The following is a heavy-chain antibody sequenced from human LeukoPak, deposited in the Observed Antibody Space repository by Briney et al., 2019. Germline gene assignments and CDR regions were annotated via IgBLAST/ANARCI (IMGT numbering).Heavy chain of an antibody. Sequence: SVKVSCKASGGTFSSYAISWVRQAPGQGLEWMGGIIPIFGTANYAQKFQGRVTITADESTSTAYMELSSLRSDDTAVYYCARDLYDYVWGSYLTLDYWGQGTLVTVSS. J-gene: IGHJ4*02. CDR1: GGTFSSYA. V-gene: IGHV1-69*01. D-gene: IGHD3-16*02. CDR2: IIPIFGTA. CDR3: ARDLYDYVWGSYLTLDY.